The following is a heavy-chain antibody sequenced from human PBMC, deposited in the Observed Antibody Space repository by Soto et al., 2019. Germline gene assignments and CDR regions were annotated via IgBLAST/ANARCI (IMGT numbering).Heavy chain of an antibody. CDR1: GFTFSTYA. CDR3: AKDVAVVAATPDAFDI. J-gene: IGHJ3*02. D-gene: IGHD2-15*01. Sequence: EVQLLESGGGLVQPGGSLRLSCAASGFTFSTYAMTWVRQAPGKGLEWVSVISGSGSNTYYADSVKGRFTISRDNSKDTLYLQIHSLRGEDTALYYCAKDVAVVAATPDAFDIWGQGTMVTVSS. V-gene: IGHV3-23*01. CDR2: ISGSGSNT.